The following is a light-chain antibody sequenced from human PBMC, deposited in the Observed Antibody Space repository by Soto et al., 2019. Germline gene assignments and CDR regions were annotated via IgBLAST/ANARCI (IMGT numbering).Light chain of an antibody. J-gene: IGKJ1*01. CDR2: GAS. V-gene: IGKV3-15*01. CDR3: QQYNNWWT. CDR1: QSVSNN. Sequence: EIVMTQSPATLSVSQGERATLSCRASQSVSNNLAWYQKKPGQAPRLLIYGASTRATGIPARFSGSGAGTEFTLTISSLQSEGFAVYYCQQYNNWWTFGQGTKVEIK.